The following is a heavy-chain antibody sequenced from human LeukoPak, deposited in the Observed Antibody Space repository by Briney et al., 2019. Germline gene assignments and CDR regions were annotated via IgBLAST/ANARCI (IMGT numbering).Heavy chain of an antibody. CDR1: GGSFSGYY. J-gene: IGHJ6*02. CDR3: ARGVSFQGYYYYYGMDV. V-gene: IGHV4-34*01. D-gene: IGHD3-16*01. CDR2: INHSGST. Sequence: SETLSLTCAVYGGSFSGYYWSWIRQPPGKGLEWIGEINHSGSTNYNPSLKSRVTISVDTSKNQFSLKLSSVTAADTAVYYCARGVSFQGYYYYYGMDVWGRGTTVTVSS.